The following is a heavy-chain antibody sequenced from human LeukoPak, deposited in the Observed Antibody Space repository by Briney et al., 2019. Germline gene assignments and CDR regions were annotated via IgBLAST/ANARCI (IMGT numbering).Heavy chain of an antibody. CDR1: GFTFSSYA. V-gene: IGHV3-15*01. D-gene: IGHD3-22*01. CDR3: TTGYDSSGYYYLLDY. Sequence: GGSLRLSCAASGFTFSSYAMSWVRQAPGKGLEWVGRIKSKTDGGTTDYAAPVKGRFTISRDDSKNTLYLQMNSLKTEDTAVYYCTTGYDSSGYYYLLDYWGQGTLVTVSS. J-gene: IGHJ4*02. CDR2: IKSKTDGGTT.